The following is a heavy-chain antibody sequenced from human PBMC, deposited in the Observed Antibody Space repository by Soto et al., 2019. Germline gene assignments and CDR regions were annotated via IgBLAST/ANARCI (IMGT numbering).Heavy chain of an antibody. CDR2: ISAGSGIT. J-gene: IGHJ4*01. D-gene: IGHD6-6*01. Sequence: PSVKVSCKASGYTFTSNTIHWLRQAPGQRPEWVGWISAGSGITKYSQKSQGRVSITRDTSASTAYMELSGLASEDTAVYYCARDVSSALDYWGQGTLVTVS. V-gene: IGHV1-3*01. CDR1: GYTFTSNT. CDR3: ARDVSSALDY.